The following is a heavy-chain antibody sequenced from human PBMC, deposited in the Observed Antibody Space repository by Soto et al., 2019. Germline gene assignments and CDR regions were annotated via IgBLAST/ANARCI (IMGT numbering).Heavy chain of an antibody. J-gene: IGHJ6*02. CDR2: IWYDGSNK. Sequence: GGSLRLSCAASGFTFSSYGMHWVRQAPGKGLEWVAVIWYDGSNKYYADSVKGRFTISRDNSKNTLYLQMNSLRAEDTAVYYCARTARPDPLYGMDVWGQGTTVTVSS. CDR1: GFTFSSYG. D-gene: IGHD6-6*01. V-gene: IGHV3-33*01. CDR3: ARTARPDPLYGMDV.